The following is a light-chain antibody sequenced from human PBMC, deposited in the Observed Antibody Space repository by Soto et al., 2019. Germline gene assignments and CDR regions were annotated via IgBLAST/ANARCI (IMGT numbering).Light chain of an antibody. CDR1: SRDVGGYNY. CDR2: EVS. J-gene: IGLJ3*02. V-gene: IGLV2-14*01. Sequence: QSALTQPASVSGSLGQSITISCTGTSRDVGGYNYVSWYQHHPGKGPKVFIYEVSYRPSGVSDRFSGSKSGNTSSLTISGLQPEDEAHYYCHSYTATGSLWVFGGGTKVTVL. CDR3: HSYTATGSLWV.